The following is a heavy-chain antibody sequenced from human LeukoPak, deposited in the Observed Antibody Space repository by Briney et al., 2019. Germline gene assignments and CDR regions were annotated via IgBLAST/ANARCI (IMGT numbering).Heavy chain of an antibody. CDR1: GFTFSTYI. V-gene: IGHV3-21*01. J-gene: IGHJ5*02. CDR2: IGTSTSYI. Sequence: GGSLRLSCAASGFTFSTYIMNWVRQTPGKGLEWVSSIGTSTSYIYYADSVKGRFTISRDNAKNSLYLQMNSLRAEDTAVYYCAKDHVRYYDSSGYWEDWFDPWGQGTLVTVSS. D-gene: IGHD3-22*01. CDR3: AKDHVRYYDSSGYWEDWFDP.